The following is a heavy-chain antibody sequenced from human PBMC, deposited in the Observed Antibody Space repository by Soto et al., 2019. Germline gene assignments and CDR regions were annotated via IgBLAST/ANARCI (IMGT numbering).Heavy chain of an antibody. CDR1: GFTFSSYG. Sequence: QVQLVESGGGVVQPGRSLRLSCAASGFTFSSYGMHWVRQAPGKGLEWVAVISYDGSNKYYADSVRGRLPISRDNSKNTLYLQMNSLGGAATAVYYCANDDGGACEWLCGGDASDIWGQGNMVTVSS. J-gene: IGHJ3*02. D-gene: IGHD5-12*01. CDR3: ANDDGGACEWLCGGDASDI. CDR2: ISYDGSNK. V-gene: IGHV3-30*18.